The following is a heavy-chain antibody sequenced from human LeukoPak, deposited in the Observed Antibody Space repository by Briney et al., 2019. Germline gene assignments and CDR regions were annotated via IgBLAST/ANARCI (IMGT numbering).Heavy chain of an antibody. CDR2: ISGIDT. V-gene: IGHV3-23*01. D-gene: IGHD6-19*01. Sequence: EGSLRLSCAASGFTFSTYAMNWVRQAPGKGLEWVSTISGIDTFYADSVKGRFTISRDNSKNTLYLQMISLRAEDTAVYYCTKDAPDSGGWFFFDSWGQGTLVTVSS. CDR1: GFTFSTYA. J-gene: IGHJ4*02. CDR3: TKDAPDSGGWFFFDS.